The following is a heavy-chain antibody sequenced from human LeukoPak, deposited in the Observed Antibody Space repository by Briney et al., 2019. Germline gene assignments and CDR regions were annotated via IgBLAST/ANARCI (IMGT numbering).Heavy chain of an antibody. CDR1: GFTFSSYA. J-gene: IGHJ5*02. V-gene: IGHV3-23*01. Sequence: PGGSLRLSCAASGFTFSSYAMSWVRQAPGKGLEWVSSIRGSGGGTYYADSVKGRFNISRDNSKNTLYLQMNSLRGEDTAVYYCAKESSGWYADNWFDPWGQGTLVTVSS. D-gene: IGHD6-19*01. CDR3: AKESSGWYADNWFDP. CDR2: IRGSGGGT.